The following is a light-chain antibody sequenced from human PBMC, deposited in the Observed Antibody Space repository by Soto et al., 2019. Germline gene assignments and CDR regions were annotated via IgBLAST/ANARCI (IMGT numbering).Light chain of an antibody. CDR1: QNINSW. J-gene: IGKJ1*01. CDR2: DSS. V-gene: IGKV1-5*01. CDR3: QQYVTAFRS. Sequence: TTVPATQNINSWLACYQQKPGSSPKVLVYDSSSLESGVPSRFSGSGSGTEFTLTISSLQPDDFATYSCQQYVTAFRSFGQG.